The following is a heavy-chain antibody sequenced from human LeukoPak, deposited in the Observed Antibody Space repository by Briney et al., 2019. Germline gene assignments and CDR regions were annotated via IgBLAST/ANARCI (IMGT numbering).Heavy chain of an antibody. J-gene: IGHJ4*02. CDR1: GGSISSGSYY. CDR2: IYYSGST. Sequence: PSQTLSLTCTVSGGSISSGSYYWGWIRQPPGKGLEWIGSIYYSGSTYYNPSLKSRVTISVDTSKNQFSLKLSSVTAADTAVYYCARHRITMIAVGSYDYWGRGTLVTVSS. D-gene: IGHD3-22*01. CDR3: ARHRITMIAVGSYDY. V-gene: IGHV4-39*01.